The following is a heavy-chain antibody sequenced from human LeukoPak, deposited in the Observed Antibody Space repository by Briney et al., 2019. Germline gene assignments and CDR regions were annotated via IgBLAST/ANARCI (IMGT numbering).Heavy chain of an antibody. V-gene: IGHV3-21*04. CDR3: AKDSKGYGDYIGREYFQH. J-gene: IGHJ1*01. D-gene: IGHD4-17*01. CDR1: GFTFSSYA. CDR2: ITGSSDSI. Sequence: GGSLRLSCAASGFTFSSYAMEWVRQAPGKGLEWVSSITGSSDSIYYADSVKGRFTISRDNSKNTLYLQMNSLRAEDTAVYYCAKDSKGYGDYIGREYFQHWGQGTLVTVSS.